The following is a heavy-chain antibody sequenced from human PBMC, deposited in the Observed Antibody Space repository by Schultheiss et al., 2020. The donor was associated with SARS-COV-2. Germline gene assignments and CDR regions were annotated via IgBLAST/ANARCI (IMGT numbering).Heavy chain of an antibody. V-gene: IGHV4-38-2*01. CDR1: GYSISSGYY. CDR2: IYYSGSA. D-gene: IGHD1-20*01. J-gene: IGHJ6*02. CDR3: ARVAAVTGTPGSFYGMDV. Sequence: SETLSLTCAVSGYSISSGYYWGWIRQPPGKGLEWIGYIYYSGSANYNPSLKSRVTISVDTSKNQFSLKLSSVTAADTAVYYCARVAAVTGTPGSFYGMDVWGQGTTVTVSS.